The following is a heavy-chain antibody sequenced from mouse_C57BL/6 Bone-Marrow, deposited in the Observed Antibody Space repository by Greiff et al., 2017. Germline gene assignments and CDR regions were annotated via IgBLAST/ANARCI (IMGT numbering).Heavy chain of an antibody. CDR1: GFTFSSYA. CDR3: AREGLVYYCDY. CDR2: ISDGGSYT. V-gene: IGHV5-4*01. D-gene: IGHD3-1*01. J-gene: IGHJ2*01. Sequence: DVMLVESGGGLVKPGGSLKLSCAASGFTFSSYAMSWVRQTPEKRLEWVATISDGGSYTYYPDNVKGRFTISRDNAKNKLYLQMSHLKSEDTAMYYCAREGLVYYCDYWGQGTTLTVSS.